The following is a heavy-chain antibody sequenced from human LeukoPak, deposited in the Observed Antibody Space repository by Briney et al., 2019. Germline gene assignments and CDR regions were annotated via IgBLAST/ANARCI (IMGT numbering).Heavy chain of an antibody. D-gene: IGHD3-3*01. CDR2: ISGSGGST. J-gene: IGHJ4*02. CDR1: GFTFSSYA. CDR3: AKNPTYDFWTGTFYWVY. V-gene: IGHV3-23*01. Sequence: GGSLRLSCAASGFTFSSYAMNWVRQAPGKGLEWVSAISGSGGSTYYADSVKGRFTISRDNSKNTLYLQMNSLRAEDTAVYYCAKNPTYDFWTGTFYWVYWGQGTLVTVSS.